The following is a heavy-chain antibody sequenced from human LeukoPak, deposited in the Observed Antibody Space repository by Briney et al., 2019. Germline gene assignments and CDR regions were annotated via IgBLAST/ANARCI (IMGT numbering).Heavy chain of an antibody. CDR1: GGSINTYY. J-gene: IGHJ4*02. CDR3: ARGKRGYSSSWYDY. D-gene: IGHD6-13*01. CDR2: IYTSGST. V-gene: IGHV4-4*07. Sequence: SETLSLTCTVSGGSINTYYWSWIRQPAGKGLEWIGRIYTSGSTNYNPSLKSRVTISVDTSKNQFSLKLSSVTAADTAVYYCARGKRGYSSSWYDYWGQGTLVTVSS.